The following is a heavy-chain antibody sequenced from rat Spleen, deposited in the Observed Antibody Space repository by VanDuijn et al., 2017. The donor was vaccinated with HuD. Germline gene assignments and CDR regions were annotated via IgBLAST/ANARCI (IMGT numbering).Heavy chain of an antibody. CDR3: ARRNIGTTWFGY. Sequence: EVQLVESGGGLVQPGRSLKLSCAASGFTFSNFGMAWVRQAPTKGLEWVASISYDGTATYYRDSVKGRFTLSRDNAKSTLYLQMDSLKSEDTATYYCARRNIGTTWFGYWGQGTLVTVSS. CDR1: GFTFSNFG. J-gene: IGHJ3*01. V-gene: IGHV5-29*01. D-gene: IGHD1-5*01. CDR2: ISYDGTAT.